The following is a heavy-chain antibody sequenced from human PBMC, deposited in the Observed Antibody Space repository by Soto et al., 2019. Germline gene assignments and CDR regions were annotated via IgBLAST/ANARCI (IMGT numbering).Heavy chain of an antibody. Sequence: PSETLSLTCAVSGGFTSTNNWWRWVRQPPGKGLEWIGDAYHSGSTEYNPSLKSRVSISVDKSKNQISLKLTSATAADTAVYYCARSPPSSYYGGSGTFDYWGQGTLVTVS. J-gene: IGHJ4*02. CDR3: ARSPPSSYYGGSGTFDY. V-gene: IGHV4-4*02. CDR1: GGFTSTNNW. D-gene: IGHD3-10*01. CDR2: AYHSGST.